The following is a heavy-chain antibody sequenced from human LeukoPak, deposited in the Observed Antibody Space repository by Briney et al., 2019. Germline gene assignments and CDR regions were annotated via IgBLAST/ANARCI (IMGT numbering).Heavy chain of an antibody. J-gene: IGHJ4*02. D-gene: IGHD3-22*01. Sequence: GGSLILSCAASGFTFSSYWMHWVRQAPGKGLVWVSRINTDAISTTYADSVKGRFTISRDNAKNTLYLQMNSLRAEDTAVYYCAKKRRYYDSSGYWPDSWGQGTLVTVSS. CDR1: GFTFSSYW. V-gene: IGHV3-74*01. CDR3: AKKRRYYDSSGYWPDS. CDR2: INTDAIST.